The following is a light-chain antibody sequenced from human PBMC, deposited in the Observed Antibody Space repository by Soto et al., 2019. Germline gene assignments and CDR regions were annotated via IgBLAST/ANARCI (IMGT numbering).Light chain of an antibody. CDR3: AAWEDNRNAYV. Sequence: QSVLTQPPSASSTPGQTVTISCSGSTSNIGTVYVYWYQHLPGTAPKLLIYLGDQRASGVADRFSGSKAGTSASLAINGLRSDDEADYYCAAWEDNRNAYVFGSGTKLTVL. CDR1: TSNIGTVY. J-gene: IGLJ1*01. CDR2: LGD. V-gene: IGLV1-47*02.